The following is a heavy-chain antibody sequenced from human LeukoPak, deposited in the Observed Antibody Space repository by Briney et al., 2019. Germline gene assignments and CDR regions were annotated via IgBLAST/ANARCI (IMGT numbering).Heavy chain of an antibody. D-gene: IGHD3-16*01. J-gene: IGHJ3*02. CDR2: IYPGDPDT. CDR3: ARLPGGDAFDI. CDR1: GYSFTSYW. Sequence: GESLKTSCKGPGYSFTSYWIGWVRQIPGKGLEWMGIIYPGDPDTGYSPSFQGQVTISADKSISTAYLQWSGLKVSDTVMYYCARLPGGDAFDIWGQGTMVTVSS. V-gene: IGHV5-51*01.